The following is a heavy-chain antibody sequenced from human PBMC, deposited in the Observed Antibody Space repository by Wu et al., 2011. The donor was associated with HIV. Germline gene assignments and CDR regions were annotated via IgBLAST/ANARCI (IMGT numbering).Heavy chain of an antibody. D-gene: IGHD4-17*01. Sequence: QVQLVQSGAEVKKPGSSVKVSCKASGGTFSTYAFSWVRQAPGQGPEWMGRVIPILGTTNYAQKFQGRVTITADESTSTTYLELNNLRSEDTAVYYCARGANYGDYVNNWFDSWGRGTLVTVSS. V-gene: IGHV1-69*11. CDR1: GGTFSTYA. J-gene: IGHJ5*01. CDR3: ARGANYGDYVNNWFDS. CDR2: VIPILGTT.